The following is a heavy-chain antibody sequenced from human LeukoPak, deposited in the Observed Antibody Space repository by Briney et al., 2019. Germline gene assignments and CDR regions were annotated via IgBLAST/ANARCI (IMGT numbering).Heavy chain of an antibody. CDR1: GFTFSSYA. D-gene: IGHD6-25*01. Sequence: GRSLRLSCAASGFTFSSYAMHWVRQAPGKGLEWVAVISYDGSNKYYADSVKGRFTTSRDNSKNTLYLQMNSLRAEDTAVYYCAREVESGVMDVWGQGTTVTVSS. CDR2: ISYDGSNK. CDR3: AREVESGVMDV. V-gene: IGHV3-30*04. J-gene: IGHJ6*02.